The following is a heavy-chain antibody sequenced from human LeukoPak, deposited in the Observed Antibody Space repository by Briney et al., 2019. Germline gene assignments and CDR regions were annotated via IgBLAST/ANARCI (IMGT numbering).Heavy chain of an antibody. CDR3: AKQRGATPDYFDH. CDR2: IHHSGST. J-gene: IGHJ4*02. V-gene: IGHV4-38-2*02. D-gene: IGHD1-26*01. Sequence: SETLCLTCTVSGYSFNSGYYWGWIRQAPGKGLEWIGNIHHSGSTYYNPSLKSRVTISVDSSKNEFSLKLNSVTAADTAVYYCAKQRGATPDYFDHWGQGTLVTVSS. CDR1: GYSFNSGYY.